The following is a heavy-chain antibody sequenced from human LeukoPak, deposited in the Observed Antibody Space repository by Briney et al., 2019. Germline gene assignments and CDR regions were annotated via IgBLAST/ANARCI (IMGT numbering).Heavy chain of an antibody. D-gene: IGHD3-10*01. CDR3: VRAYSIIRGLVDY. V-gene: IGHV3-23*01. J-gene: IGHJ4*02. Sequence: PGGSLRLSCAASGFTFSTYAMSWVRQAPGKGLEWVSAISGSGSSTYYVDSVKGRFTISRDNSKNTLYLQMNSLRAEDTAVYYCVRAYSIIRGLVDYWGQGTLVTVSS. CDR2: ISGSGSST. CDR1: GFTFSTYA.